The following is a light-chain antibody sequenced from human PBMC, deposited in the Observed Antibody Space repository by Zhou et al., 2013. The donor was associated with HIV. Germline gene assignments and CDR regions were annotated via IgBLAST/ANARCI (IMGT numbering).Light chain of an antibody. CDR2: RAS. CDR3: QQVNSYPLT. CDR1: QSVSRY. Sequence: EIVLTQSPATLSLSPGERATLSCRASQSVSRYLAWYQQKPGQAPRLLIYRASSRATGIPDRFSGSGSGTDFTLTISSLQSEDFATYFCQQVNSYPLTFGGGTKVET. V-gene: IGKV3-11*01. J-gene: IGKJ4*01.